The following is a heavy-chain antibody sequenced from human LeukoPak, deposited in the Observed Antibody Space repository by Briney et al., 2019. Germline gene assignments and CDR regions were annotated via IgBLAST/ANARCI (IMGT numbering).Heavy chain of an antibody. Sequence: GGSLRLSCAASGFTFSGYWMSWVRQAPGQGLEWVANIKQDGSEKYYVDSVKGRFTISRDNAKNSLYLQMNSLRAEDTAVYYCARVPRHGNTSYYFDYWGQGTLVTVSS. D-gene: IGHD5-24*01. CDR2: IKQDGSEK. V-gene: IGHV3-7*01. CDR3: ARVPRHGNTSYYFDY. CDR1: GFTFSGYW. J-gene: IGHJ4*02.